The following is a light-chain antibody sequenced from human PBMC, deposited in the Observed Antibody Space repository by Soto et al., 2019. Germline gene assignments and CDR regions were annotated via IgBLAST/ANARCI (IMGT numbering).Light chain of an antibody. Sequence: QSALTQPASVSGSPGQSISISCTGTNTDVGGHHYVSWYQQHPGRAPKLVIYNVYDRPSGISYRFSGSKSGNTASLTISGLQGEDEADYYCSAYTVSRTYVFGTGTKVTVL. CDR2: NVY. J-gene: IGLJ1*01. CDR3: SAYTVSRTYV. CDR1: NTDVGGHHY. V-gene: IGLV2-14*03.